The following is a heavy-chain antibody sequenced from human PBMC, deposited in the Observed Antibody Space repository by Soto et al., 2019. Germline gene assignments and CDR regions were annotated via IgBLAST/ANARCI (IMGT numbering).Heavy chain of an antibody. CDR1: GGSISGHS. J-gene: IGHJ4*02. CDR3: VRGRSYSVYDL. Sequence: SETLSLTCTVSGGSISGHSWVWIRQPAGKGLEWIGHIYPSGSTSYNPSLRSRVTMSLDTSTNKIFLNLTSVTAADTAVFYCVRGRSYSVYDLWGPGTLVTVSS. CDR2: IYPSGST. D-gene: IGHD5-12*01. V-gene: IGHV4-4*07.